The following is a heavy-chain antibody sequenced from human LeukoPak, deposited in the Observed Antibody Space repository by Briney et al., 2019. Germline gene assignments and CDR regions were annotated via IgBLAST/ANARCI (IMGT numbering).Heavy chain of an antibody. CDR3: AKALPISVWDAGYSPKYYFDY. CDR1: GFTFSTYN. J-gene: IGHJ4*02. V-gene: IGHV3-21*04. CDR2: ITSSSTYI. D-gene: IGHD3-9*01. Sequence: PGGSLRLSCAASGFTFSTYNMNWVRQAPGKGLEWVSSITSSSTYIYYADSVKGRFTISRDNSKNTLYLQMNSLRAEDTAVYYCAKALPISVWDAGYSPKYYFDYWGQGTLVTVSS.